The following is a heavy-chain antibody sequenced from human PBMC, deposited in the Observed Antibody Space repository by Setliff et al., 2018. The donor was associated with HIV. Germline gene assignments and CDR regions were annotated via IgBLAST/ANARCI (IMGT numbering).Heavy chain of an antibody. CDR2: VYYSGST. CDR3: AKTSVGATGLYAFDI. D-gene: IGHD1-26*01. Sequence: PSETLSLTCTVSGGSTSSSIYYWGWIRQPPGKRLEWIGYVYYSGSTNYNPSLKSRVTISADTSNNQFSLRLTSMTAADTAVYYCAKTSVGATGLYAFDIWGQGTMVTVSS. J-gene: IGHJ3*02. V-gene: IGHV4-61*05. CDR1: GGSTSSSIYY.